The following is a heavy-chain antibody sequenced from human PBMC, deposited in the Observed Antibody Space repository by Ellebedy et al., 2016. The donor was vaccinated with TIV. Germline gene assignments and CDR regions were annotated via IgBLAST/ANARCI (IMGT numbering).Heavy chain of an antibody. V-gene: IGHV4-4*02. D-gene: IGHD2-21*01. CDR3: EASSQDETVDV. Sequence: SETLSLXXTVSGVSISSSHWWTWVRQSPEKGLEWLGEVHHTGGTNYKASLKSRLIISVDKSTNQFSLKLTSVTAADTAIYYCEASSQDETVDVWGQGTMVTVS. CDR1: GVSISSSHW. CDR2: VHHTGGT. J-gene: IGHJ3*01.